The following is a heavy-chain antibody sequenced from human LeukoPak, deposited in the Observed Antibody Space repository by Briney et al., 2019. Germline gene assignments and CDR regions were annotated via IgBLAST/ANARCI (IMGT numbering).Heavy chain of an antibody. Sequence: GGSLRLSCAASGFAFSHAWMSWVRQAPGKGLEWVGLIRSKTDGGTTDYAAPVKVRFTISRDDSKNTLYLQMNSLKTEDTAVYYCTTDPPGFGYCSGGSCSSDNWFDPWGQGTLVTVSS. D-gene: IGHD2-15*01. CDR2: IRSKTDGGTT. J-gene: IGHJ5*02. CDR1: GFAFSHAW. V-gene: IGHV3-15*01. CDR3: TTDPPGFGYCSGGSCSSDNWFDP.